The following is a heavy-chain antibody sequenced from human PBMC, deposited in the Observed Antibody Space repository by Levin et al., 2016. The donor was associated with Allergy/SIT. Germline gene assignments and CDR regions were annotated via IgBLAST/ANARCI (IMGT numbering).Heavy chain of an antibody. Sequence: ASVKVSCKASGYTFTSYYMHWVRQAPGQGLEWMGIINPSGGSTSYAQKFQGRVTMTRDTSTSTVYMELSSLRSEDTAVYYCARDYYGSGSYYRDVGWFDPWGQGTLVTVSS. CDR3: ARDYYGSGSYYRDVGWFDP. V-gene: IGHV1-46*01. CDR1: GYTFTSYY. D-gene: IGHD3-10*01. J-gene: IGHJ5*02. CDR2: INPSGGST.